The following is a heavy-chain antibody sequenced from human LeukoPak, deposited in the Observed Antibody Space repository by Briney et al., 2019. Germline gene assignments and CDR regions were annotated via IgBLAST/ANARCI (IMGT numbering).Heavy chain of an antibody. J-gene: IGHJ4*02. Sequence: GGSLRLSCAASGFTFSSYSMNWVRQAPGKGLEWVSSISSSSSYIYYADSVKGRFTISRDNAKNSLHLQMNSLRAEDTAVYYCVRDNPRCCGVVPANIDDFWGQGTLVTVSS. D-gene: IGHD2-15*01. CDR3: VRDNPRCCGVVPANIDDF. CDR1: GFTFSSYS. CDR2: ISSSSSYI. V-gene: IGHV3-21*01.